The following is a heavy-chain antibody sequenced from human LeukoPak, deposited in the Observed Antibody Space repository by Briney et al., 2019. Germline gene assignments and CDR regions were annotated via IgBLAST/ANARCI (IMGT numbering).Heavy chain of an antibody. J-gene: IGHJ4*02. CDR3: ARESGSVTSEVDFDY. CDR1: GFTFSSYA. V-gene: IGHV3-64*01. CDR2: ISSNGGST. Sequence: GGSLRLSCAASGFTFSSYAMHWVRQAPGKGLEYVSAISSNGGSTYYANSVKGRFTISRDNSKNTLYLQMGSLRAEDMAVYYCARESGSVTSEVDFDYWGQGTLVTVSS. D-gene: IGHD4-17*01.